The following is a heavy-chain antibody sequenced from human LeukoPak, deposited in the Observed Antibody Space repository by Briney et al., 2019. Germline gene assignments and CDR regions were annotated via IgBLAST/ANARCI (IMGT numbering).Heavy chain of an antibody. CDR2: IYYSGST. CDR1: GGSISSYY. CDR3: AKICSSTSCFLDS. Sequence: SETLSHTCTVSGGSISSYYWGWIRQPPGKGLEWIGSIYYSGSTYYNPSLKSRVTISVDTSKNQFSLKLSSVTAADTAVYYCAKICSSTSCFLDSWGQGTLVTVSS. J-gene: IGHJ4*02. V-gene: IGHV4-39*01. D-gene: IGHD2-2*01.